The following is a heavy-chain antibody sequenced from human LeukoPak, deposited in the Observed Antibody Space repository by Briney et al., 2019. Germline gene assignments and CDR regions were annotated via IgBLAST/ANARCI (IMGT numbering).Heavy chain of an antibody. J-gene: IGHJ4*02. CDR3: LIKVVIATYNDY. CDR2: IYSGGST. CDR1: GFTVSSNY. V-gene: IGHV3-53*05. D-gene: IGHD2-21*01. Sequence: PGGSLRLSCAASGFTVSSNYMSWVRQAPGKGLEWVSVIYSGGSTYYADSVKGRFTISRDNSKNTLYLQMNSLRAEDTAVYYCLIKVVIATYNDYWGQGTLVTVSS.